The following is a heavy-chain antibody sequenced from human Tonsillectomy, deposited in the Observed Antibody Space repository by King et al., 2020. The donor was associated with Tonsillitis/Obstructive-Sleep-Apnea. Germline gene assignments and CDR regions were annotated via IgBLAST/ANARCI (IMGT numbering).Heavy chain of an antibody. D-gene: IGHD2-2*01. CDR3: AREVVVVPATYGWFDP. J-gene: IGHJ5*02. CDR1: GYTFTTYA. Sequence: VQLVESGSELKKPGASVKVSCKASGYTFTTYAINWVRQAPGQGLEWMGWINTNTWIPTYAQGLPGRFVFALDTSVSTAYLQISSLKAEDTAVYYCAREVVVVPATYGWFDPWGQGTLVTVSS. CDR2: INTNTWIP. V-gene: IGHV7-4-1*02.